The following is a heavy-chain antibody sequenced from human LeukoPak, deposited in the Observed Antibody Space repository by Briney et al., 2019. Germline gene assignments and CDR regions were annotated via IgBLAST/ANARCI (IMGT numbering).Heavy chain of an antibody. Sequence: PGGSLRLSCAASGFSFSSYGMHWVRQAPGKGLEWVAFIQYDGSNKYYADSVKGRFTISRDNSKNTLYLQTNSLRAEDTAVYYCVKDRSGPAEHWGQGTLVTVSS. CDR3: VKDRSGPAEH. J-gene: IGHJ1*01. CDR1: GFSFSSYG. V-gene: IGHV3-30*02. CDR2: IQYDGSNK.